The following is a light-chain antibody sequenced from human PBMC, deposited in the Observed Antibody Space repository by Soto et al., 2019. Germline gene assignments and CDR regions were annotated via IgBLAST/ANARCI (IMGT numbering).Light chain of an antibody. V-gene: IGKV3-20*01. CDR1: QSVSSSY. J-gene: IGKJ1*01. Sequence: EIVLTQSPGTLSLSPGERATLSCRASQSVSSSYLAWYQQKPGQPPRLLIYGASSRATGTPDRFSGSGSGTDFTLTISRLEAEDCAVYYCQQYGSSSWTFGQGTKVEIK. CDR3: QQYGSSSWT. CDR2: GAS.